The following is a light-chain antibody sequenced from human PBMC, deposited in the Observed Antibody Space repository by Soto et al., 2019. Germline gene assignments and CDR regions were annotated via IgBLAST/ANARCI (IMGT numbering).Light chain of an antibody. CDR3: QQYDNSLYT. Sequence: EIVLTQSPGTLSLSPGERATLSCRASQTVGSSYLAWYQQKPGQPPRLLIYATSSRATGIPDRFSGSGSGTDFTLTISRLEPEDFAVSYCQQYDNSLYTFGQGTKLEIK. CDR1: QTVGSSY. V-gene: IGKV3-20*01. J-gene: IGKJ2*01. CDR2: ATS.